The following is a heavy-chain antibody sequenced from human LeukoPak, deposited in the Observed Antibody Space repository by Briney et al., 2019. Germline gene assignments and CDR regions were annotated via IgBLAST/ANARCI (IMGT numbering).Heavy chain of an antibody. D-gene: IGHD1-26*01. V-gene: IGHV3-30*03. J-gene: IGHJ4*02. CDR3: AREGVGATAFQNYFDY. CDR2: ISYDGSNK. Sequence: GGSLRLSCAASGFTFSRYGMHWVRQAPGKGLEWVAVISYDGSNKYCADSVKGRFTLSRDNSKNALDLQMNSLRAEDTAVYYCAREGVGATAFQNYFDYWGQGILVTVSS. CDR1: GFTFSRYG.